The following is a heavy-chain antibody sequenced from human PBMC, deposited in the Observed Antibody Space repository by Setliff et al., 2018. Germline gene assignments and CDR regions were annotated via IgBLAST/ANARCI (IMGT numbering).Heavy chain of an antibody. J-gene: IGHJ3*02. V-gene: IGHV1-18*01. CDR2: ISAYSGNT. CDR1: GYTFSNYG. CDR3: ARPFDSGFYHQRDAYDI. D-gene: IGHD5-12*01. Sequence: ASVKVSCKASGYTFSNYGITWVRQAPGQGLEWMGWISAYSGNTKYAQKLQGRVTMTTDTSTTTAYLELRSLTSDDTAVYYCARPFDSGFYHQRDAYDIWGQGTLVT.